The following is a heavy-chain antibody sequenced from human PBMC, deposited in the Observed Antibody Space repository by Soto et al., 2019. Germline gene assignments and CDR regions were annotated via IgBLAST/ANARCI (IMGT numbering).Heavy chain of an antibody. J-gene: IGHJ4*02. D-gene: IGHD3-22*01. V-gene: IGHV4-31*03. CDR3: ARTVLASSGYYYFDY. Sequence: SETLSLTCTISGGAISSGGYYWSWIRQHPGKGLEWIGYIYYIGSTYYNSSLKSRVTISVDTSKNQFSLKLSSVTAADTAVYYCARTVLASSGYYYFDYWGQGTLVTVSS. CDR2: IYYIGST. CDR1: GGAISSGGYY.